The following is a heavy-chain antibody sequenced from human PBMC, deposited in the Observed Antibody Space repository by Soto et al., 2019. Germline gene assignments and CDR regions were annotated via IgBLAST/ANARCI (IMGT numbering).Heavy chain of an antibody. CDR1: GYSFTSDN. V-gene: IGHV1-8*01. CDR2: MNPISGRS. D-gene: IGHD3-22*01. CDR3: ARGQDFFDTSGYNDY. Sequence: QVQLVQSASEVKKPGASVRVSCEASGYSFTSDNINWVRQAPGQGLEWVGWMNPISGRSGYGQKFQGRVFLTRDTSINTAYMELTNLRSEDTAVYYCARGQDFFDTSGYNDYWGRGTLVTVSS. J-gene: IGHJ4*02.